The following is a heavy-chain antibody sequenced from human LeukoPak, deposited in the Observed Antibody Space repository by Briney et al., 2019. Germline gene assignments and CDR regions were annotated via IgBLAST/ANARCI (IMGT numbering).Heavy chain of an antibody. CDR2: ISYDGSNK. J-gene: IGHJ6*02. D-gene: IGHD4-11*01. Sequence: GGSLRLSCAASGFTFSSYAMHWVRRAPGKGLEWVAVISYDGSNKYYADSVKGRFTISRDNSKNTLYLQMNSLRAEDTAVYYYARTGPDYTYYYYYGMDVWGQGTTVTVSS. CDR1: GFTFSSYA. CDR3: ARTGPDYTYYYYYGMDV. V-gene: IGHV3-30-3*01.